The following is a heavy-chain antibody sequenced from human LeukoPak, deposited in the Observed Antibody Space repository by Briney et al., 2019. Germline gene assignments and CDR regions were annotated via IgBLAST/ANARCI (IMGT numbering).Heavy chain of an antibody. J-gene: IGHJ5*02. V-gene: IGHV3-30-3*01. Sequence: GGSLRLSCAASGFTFSSYTMHGVRQAPGKGLQWVAVISYDGSNKYYADSVKGRFTISRDNAKSSLYLQMNSLRAEDTAVYYCARDLVVSEPYNWFDPWGQGTLVTVSS. CDR2: ISYDGSNK. CDR3: ARDLVVSEPYNWFDP. D-gene: IGHD2-15*01. CDR1: GFTFSSYT.